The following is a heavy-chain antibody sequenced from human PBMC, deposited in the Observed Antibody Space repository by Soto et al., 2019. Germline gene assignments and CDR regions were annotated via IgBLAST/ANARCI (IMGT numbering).Heavy chain of an antibody. CDR1: GGSFSGYY. V-gene: IGHV4-34*01. D-gene: IGHD3-16*01. CDR2: INHSGST. J-gene: IGHJ4*02. CDR3: ARGRATFRY. Sequence: QVQLQQWVAGLLKPSETLTLTCAVYGGSFSGYYWSWIRQPPGKGLEWIGEINHSGSTNYNPSLKSRVTISVDTSKNQFSLKLSSVTAADTAVYYCARGRATFRYWGQGTLVTVSS.